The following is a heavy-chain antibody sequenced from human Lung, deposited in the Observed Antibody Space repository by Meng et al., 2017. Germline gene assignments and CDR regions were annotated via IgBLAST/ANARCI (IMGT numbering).Heavy chain of an antibody. CDR3: ARGTPGRSYSDY. V-gene: IGHV1-18*01. CDR1: DSRFTGFG. CDR2: LGAHDGDT. D-gene: IGHD3-10*01. J-gene: IGHJ4*02. Sequence: QVQLVQSGAEVKKPGASLSVSCKASDSRFTGFGVSWVRQAPGQGLEWMAWLGAHDGDTSHAPKFQGRVTVSADRPTATAYMELRSLRSDDTAVYYCARGTPGRSYSDYWGQGTLVTVSS.